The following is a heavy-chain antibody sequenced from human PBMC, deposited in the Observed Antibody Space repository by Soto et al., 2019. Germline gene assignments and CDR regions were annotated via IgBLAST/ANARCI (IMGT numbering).Heavy chain of an antibody. CDR3: ARDITAMAPEGWFDP. D-gene: IGHD5-18*01. V-gene: IGHV1-18*04. CDR1: GYTFTSYG. CDR2: ISAYNGNT. J-gene: IGHJ5*02. Sequence: QVQLVQSGAEVKKPGASVKVSCKASGYTFTSYGISWVRQAPGQGLEWMGWISAYNGNTKYAQKLQGRVTMTTDTSTSKAYMELRSLRSDDTAVYYCARDITAMAPEGWFDPWGQGTLVTVSS.